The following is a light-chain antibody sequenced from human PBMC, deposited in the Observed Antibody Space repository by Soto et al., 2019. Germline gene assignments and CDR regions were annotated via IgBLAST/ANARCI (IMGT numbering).Light chain of an antibody. CDR1: QSVSSSY. V-gene: IGKV3D-15*01. Sequence: EIVMTQSPATLSVSTGERATLSCRASQSVSSSYLAWYQQKPGQAPRLLIYGASTRATGVPDRFSGSGSGTDFTLTISRLEPEDFAVYYCQQYNNWPLFGQGTKVDIK. J-gene: IGKJ1*01. CDR3: QQYNNWPL. CDR2: GAS.